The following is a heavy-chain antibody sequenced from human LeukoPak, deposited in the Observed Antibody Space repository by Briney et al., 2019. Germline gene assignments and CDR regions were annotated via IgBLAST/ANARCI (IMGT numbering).Heavy chain of an antibody. D-gene: IGHD1-1*01. V-gene: IGHV3-11*06. CDR2: ISSSSTYT. CDR3: ARAPTNWNDAFDI. Sequence: PGGSLRLSCAASGFTFSDYYMSWIRQAPGKGLEWVSYISSSSTYTNYADSVKGRFTISRDNAKNSLYLQMNSLRAEDTAVYYCARAPTNWNDAFDIWGQGTMVTVSS. J-gene: IGHJ3*02. CDR1: GFTFSDYY.